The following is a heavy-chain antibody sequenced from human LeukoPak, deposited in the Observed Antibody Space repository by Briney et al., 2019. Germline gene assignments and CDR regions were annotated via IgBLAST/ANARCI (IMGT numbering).Heavy chain of an antibody. CDR3: TRSGDGAFDT. CDR1: GFTFSVYA. V-gene: IGHV3-48*04. Sequence: GGSLRLSCAASGFTFSVYAMDWVRQTPGKGLEWVSYISYNSETAHYADSVRGRFTISRDNAKNSLYLQMNSLRAEDTAVYYCTRSGDGAFDTWGQWTLVTVSS. J-gene: IGHJ3*02. D-gene: IGHD5-24*01. CDR2: ISYNSETA.